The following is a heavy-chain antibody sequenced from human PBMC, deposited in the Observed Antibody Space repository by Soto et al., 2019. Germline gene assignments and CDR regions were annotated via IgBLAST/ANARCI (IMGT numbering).Heavy chain of an antibody. D-gene: IGHD3-10*01. J-gene: IGHJ4*02. CDR2: INWSGGST. Sequence: EVQLVESGGGVVRPGESLRLSCAASGFAFDDYGMSWVRQAPGKGLEWVSNINWSGGSTGYAGSMKGRFTISRDNAKNSLDLQMNSMRDEETALYYCAREQDGFGELVAFDYWGQGTLVTVSS. CDR1: GFAFDDYG. V-gene: IGHV3-20*04. CDR3: AREQDGFGELVAFDY.